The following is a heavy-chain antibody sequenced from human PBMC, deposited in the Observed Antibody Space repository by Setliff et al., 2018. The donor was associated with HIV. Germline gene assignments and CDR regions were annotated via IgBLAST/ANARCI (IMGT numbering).Heavy chain of an antibody. V-gene: IGHV4-4*08. Sequence: SETLSLTCSVSGGSVEILNLIWIRQRPGKGLECIGYIYSSATTNYNSALESRATISADTSKNQFSLKLSSVTAADTAVYYCAREDIAVASAFDIWGQGTMVTVSS. CDR3: AREDIAVASAFDI. CDR1: GGSVEILN. CDR2: IYSSATT. D-gene: IGHD6-19*01. J-gene: IGHJ3*02.